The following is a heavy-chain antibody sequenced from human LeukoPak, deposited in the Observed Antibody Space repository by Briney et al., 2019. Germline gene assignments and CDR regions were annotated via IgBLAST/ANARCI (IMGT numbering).Heavy chain of an antibody. CDR2: LSVSYGNT. V-gene: IGHV1-18*01. CDR3: ARGQDGFDI. CDR1: GYTFTSYG. Sequence: ASVKVSCKASGYTFTSYGISWVRQAPGQGLEWMGWLSVSYGNTNYAQKPQDRVTMTTDTSTSTAYMELRSLRSDDTAVYYCARGQDGFDIWGQGTMVTVSS. J-gene: IGHJ3*02.